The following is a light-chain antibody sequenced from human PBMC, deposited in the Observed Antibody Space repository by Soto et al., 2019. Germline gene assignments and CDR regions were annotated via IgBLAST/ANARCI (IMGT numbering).Light chain of an antibody. CDR1: QSVSSSY. Sequence: EIVLTQSPGTLSLSPGERATLSCRASQSVSSSYLAWYQQKPGQAPRLLIYGASSRATGIPDRFSGSGSGTDFTLTISRLEPEDCAVYYCQQYGSSLYAFGQGTKLEIK. V-gene: IGKV3-20*01. J-gene: IGKJ2*01. CDR2: GAS. CDR3: QQYGSSLYA.